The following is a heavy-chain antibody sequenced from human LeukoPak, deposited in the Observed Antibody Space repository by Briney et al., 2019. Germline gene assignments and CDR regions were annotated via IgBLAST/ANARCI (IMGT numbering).Heavy chain of an antibody. CDR3: ARDNASGYKRGYGHYYYYMDK. D-gene: IGHD5-18*01. J-gene: IGHJ6*03. Sequence: PSETLSLTCTVSGGSLNNDYFTWVRQPAGKGLEWIGRIHSGGTTNYNPSFMSRLTLSVDTSKNEISLRLTSVTAADTALYYCARDNASGYKRGYGHYYYYMDKWGKGTTVTVSS. CDR2: IHSGGTT. CDR1: GGSLNNDY. V-gene: IGHV4-4*07.